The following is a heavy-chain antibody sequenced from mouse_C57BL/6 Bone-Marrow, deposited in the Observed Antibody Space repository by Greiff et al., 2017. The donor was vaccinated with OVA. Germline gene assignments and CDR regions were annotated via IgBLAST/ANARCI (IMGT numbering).Heavy chain of an antibody. Sequence: EVKLMESGPELVKPGASVKISCKASGYSFTDYNMNWVKQSNGKSLEWIGVINPNYGTTSYNQKFKGKATLTVDQSSSTAYMQLNSLTSEDSAVYYCARAWGSYGNYGGFAYWGQGTLVTVSA. D-gene: IGHD2-1*01. CDR2: INPNYGTT. CDR3: ARAWGSYGNYGGFAY. J-gene: IGHJ3*01. V-gene: IGHV1-39*01. CDR1: GYSFTDYN.